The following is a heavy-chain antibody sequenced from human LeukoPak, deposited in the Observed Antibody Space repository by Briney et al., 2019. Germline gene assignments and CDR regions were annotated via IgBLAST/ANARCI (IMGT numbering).Heavy chain of an antibody. CDR1: GGSFSGYY. D-gene: IGHD3-10*01. J-gene: IGHJ5*02. Sequence: SETLSLTCAVYGGSFSGYYWSWIRQPPGKGLEWIGEINHSGSTYYNPSLKSRVTISVDRSKNQFSLKLSSVTAADTAVYYCARENYGREQADNWFDPWGQGTLVTVSS. CDR3: ARENYGREQADNWFDP. CDR2: INHSGST. V-gene: IGHV4-34*01.